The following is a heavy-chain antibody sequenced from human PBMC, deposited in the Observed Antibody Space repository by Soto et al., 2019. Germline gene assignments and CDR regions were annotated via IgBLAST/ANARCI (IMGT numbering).Heavy chain of an antibody. CDR1: GGSISSYY. V-gene: IGHV4-59*08. CDR3: AKSVDLLLIPTVFDY. J-gene: IGHJ4*02. CDR2: IYYSGST. D-gene: IGHD2-15*01. Sequence: SETLSLTCTVSGGSISSYYWSWIRQPPGRGLEWIGYIYYSGSTNYNPSLKSRVTISVDTSKNQFSLKLSSVTAADTAIFYCAKSVDLLLIPTVFDYWGQGALVTVSS.